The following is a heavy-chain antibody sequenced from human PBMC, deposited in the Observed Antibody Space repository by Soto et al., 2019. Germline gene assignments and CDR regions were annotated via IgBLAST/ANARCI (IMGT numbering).Heavy chain of an antibody. CDR2: IYYSGST. J-gene: IGHJ6*03. CDR1: GGSISSYY. D-gene: IGHD2-15*01. CDR3: ARHKGGRYCSGGSCYPLRYYYYYMDV. Sequence: SETLSLTCTVSGGSISSYYWSWIRQPPGKGLEWIGYIYYSGSTNYNPSLKSRVTISVDTSKNQFSLKLSSVTAADTAVYYCARHKGGRYCSGGSCYPLRYYYYYMDVWGKGTTVTVSS. V-gene: IGHV4-59*08.